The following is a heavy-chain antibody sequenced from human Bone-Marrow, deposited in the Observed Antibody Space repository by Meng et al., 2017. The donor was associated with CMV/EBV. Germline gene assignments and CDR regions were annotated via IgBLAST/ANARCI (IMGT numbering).Heavy chain of an antibody. Sequence: GGSLRLSCVASGFTFSSYPMHWVRQAPGKGLEWVAFIRYDGSNKYYADSVKGRFTISRDNSKNTLYLQMNSLRAEDTAVYYCAKDRGSGSYYDMDYYYGMDVWGQGTTVTVSS. CDR2: IRYDGSNK. J-gene: IGHJ6*02. CDR1: GFTFSSYP. D-gene: IGHD1-26*01. V-gene: IGHV3-30*02. CDR3: AKDRGSGSYYDMDYYYGMDV.